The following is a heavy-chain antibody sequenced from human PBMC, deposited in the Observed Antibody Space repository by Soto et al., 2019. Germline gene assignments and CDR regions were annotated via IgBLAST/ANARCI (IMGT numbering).Heavy chain of an antibody. CDR1: GFTFSSDA. V-gene: IGHV3-23*01. J-gene: IGHJ5*02. D-gene: IGHD3-10*01. CDR3: AKDPNFWYYDGSDWFDP. Sequence: LGGSQRLSCAASGFTFSSDAMSWVRQAPGKGLEWVSAISGSGGSTYYADSVKGRFTISRDNSKNTLYLQMNSLRAEDTAVCYCAKDPNFWYYDGSDWFDPWGQGTLVTVSS. CDR2: ISGSGGST.